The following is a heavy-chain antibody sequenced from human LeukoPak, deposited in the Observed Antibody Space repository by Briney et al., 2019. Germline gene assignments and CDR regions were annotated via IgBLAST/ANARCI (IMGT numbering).Heavy chain of an antibody. CDR2: ISAYNGNT. Sequence: GASVKVSCKASGYTFTSHGISWVRQAPGQGLEWMGWISAYNGNTNYAQKLQGRVTMTTDTSTSTAYMELRSLRSDGTAVYYCARVVQQLSTLDYWGQGTLVTVSS. D-gene: IGHD6-13*01. CDR1: GYTFTSHG. V-gene: IGHV1-18*01. J-gene: IGHJ4*02. CDR3: ARVVQQLSTLDY.